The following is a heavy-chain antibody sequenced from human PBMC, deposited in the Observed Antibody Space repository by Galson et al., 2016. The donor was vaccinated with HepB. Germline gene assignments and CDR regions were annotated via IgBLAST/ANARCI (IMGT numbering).Heavy chain of an antibody. CDR3: AKDGRIDCSSSSCHDHFHY. D-gene: IGHD2-2*01. Sequence: SLRLSCAASGFTFSSYGMHWVRQAPGKGLEWVAFISYDGSNKKYADSVKGRFTISRDNSKNTLYLQMNSLRAEDTAVYYCAKDGRIDCSSSSCHDHFHYWGQGTLVTVSS. V-gene: IGHV3-30*18. CDR2: ISYDGSNK. J-gene: IGHJ4*02. CDR1: GFTFSSYG.